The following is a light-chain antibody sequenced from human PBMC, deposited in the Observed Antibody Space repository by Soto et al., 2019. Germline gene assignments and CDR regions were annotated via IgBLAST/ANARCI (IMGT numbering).Light chain of an antibody. V-gene: IGKV1-5*01. CDR2: AAS. J-gene: IGKJ1*01. CDR3: QQYNGYSTWT. CDR1: QSISNW. Sequence: DIQMTKSPSTLPASVGDRVTITCRASQSISNWLAWYQQKPVTAPKLLIYAASTLQSGVSSRFSGSGSGTEFTLTISSLQPEDFATYYCQQYNGYSTWTFCQGTKVDI.